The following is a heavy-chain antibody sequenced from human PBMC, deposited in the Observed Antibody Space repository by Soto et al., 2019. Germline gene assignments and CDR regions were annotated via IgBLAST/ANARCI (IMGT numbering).Heavy chain of an antibody. V-gene: IGHV1-2*04. CDR3: ARVMIRDFVAADLGPLDL. CDR2: INPNSGGT. J-gene: IGHJ5*02. D-gene: IGHD6-19*01. CDR1: GYTFTVYY. Sequence: ASVKGSCKASGYTFTVYYMHCVRQAPGQGLEWMGWINPNSGGTNYAQKFQGWVTMTRDTSISTAYMELSRLRSDDTALYFCARVMIRDFVAADLGPLDLWGQGTLVTVSS.